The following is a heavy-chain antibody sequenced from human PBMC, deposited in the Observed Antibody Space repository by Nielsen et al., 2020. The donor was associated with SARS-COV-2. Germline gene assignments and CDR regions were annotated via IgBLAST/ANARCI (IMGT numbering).Heavy chain of an antibody. CDR3: AKALSSSWIGGDAFDI. CDR2: ISYDGSNK. D-gene: IGHD6-13*01. Sequence: GGSLRLSCAASGFTFSSYGMHWVRQAPGKGLEWVAVISYDGSNKYYADSVKGRFTISRDNSKNTLYLQMNSLRAEDTAVYYCAKALSSSWIGGDAFDIWGQGTMVTVSS. CDR1: GFTFSSYG. V-gene: IGHV3-30*18. J-gene: IGHJ3*02.